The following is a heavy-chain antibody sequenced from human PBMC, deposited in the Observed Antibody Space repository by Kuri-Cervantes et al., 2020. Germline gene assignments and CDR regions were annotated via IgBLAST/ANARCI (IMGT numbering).Heavy chain of an antibody. CDR2: FDPEDGET. D-gene: IGHD3-10*01. Sequence: ASVKVSCKVSGHTLTELSMHWVRQAPGKGLEWMGGFDPEDGETIYAQKFQGRVTMTEDTSTDTAYMELSSLRSEDTAVYYCATCTVRGVPGYYYYGMDVWGQGTTVTVSS. CDR1: GHTLTELS. J-gene: IGHJ6*02. V-gene: IGHV1-24*01. CDR3: ATCTVRGVPGYYYYGMDV.